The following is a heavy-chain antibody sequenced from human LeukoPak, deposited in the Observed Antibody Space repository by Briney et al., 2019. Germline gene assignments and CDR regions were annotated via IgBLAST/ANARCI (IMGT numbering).Heavy chain of an antibody. CDR2: ISYAGNNE. V-gene: IGHV3-30*18. CDR1: GFTFSSYV. CDR3: AKDLPSLYYYDSSGSNDAFDI. J-gene: IGHJ3*02. Sequence: GGSLRLSCAASGFTFSSYVMHWVRQAPGKGLEWVAVISYAGNNEYYADSVKGRFTISRDNSKNTLYLQMNSLRAEDTAVYYCAKDLPSLYYYDSSGSNDAFDIWGQGTMVTVSS. D-gene: IGHD3-22*01.